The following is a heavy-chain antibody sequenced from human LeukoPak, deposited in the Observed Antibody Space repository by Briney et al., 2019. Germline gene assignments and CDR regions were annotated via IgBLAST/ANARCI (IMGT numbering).Heavy chain of an antibody. Sequence: SETLSLTCALSGGSITDYYYNWVRQPPGKGLEWIGEINHSGSTTYNPSLKSRVIIAVDTSKNQFSLKLSSVTAADTAVYYCARVPVNIWENWFDPWGQGTLVTVSS. D-gene: IGHD1-26*01. CDR3: ARVPVNIWENWFDP. V-gene: IGHV4-34*01. CDR1: GGSITDYY. J-gene: IGHJ5*02. CDR2: INHSGST.